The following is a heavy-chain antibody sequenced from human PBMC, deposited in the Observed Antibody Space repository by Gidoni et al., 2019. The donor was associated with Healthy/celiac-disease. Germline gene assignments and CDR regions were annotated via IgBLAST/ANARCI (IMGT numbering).Heavy chain of an antibody. CDR2: IYYSGST. J-gene: IGHJ4*02. CDR1: GGSISSSSYY. D-gene: IGHD6-19*01. Sequence: QLQLQESGPGLVKPSETLSLTCTVPGGSISSSSYYSGWIRQPPGKGLEWIESIYYSGSTYYNPSLKSRVTISVDTSKNQFSLKLSSVTAADTAVYYCARPAVAGTDYWGQGTLVTVSP. V-gene: IGHV4-39*01. CDR3: ARPAVAGTDY.